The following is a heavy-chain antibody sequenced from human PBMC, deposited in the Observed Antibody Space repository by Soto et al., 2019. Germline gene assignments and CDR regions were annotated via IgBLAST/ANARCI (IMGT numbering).Heavy chain of an antibody. V-gene: IGHV1-18*01. D-gene: IGHD3-16*01. CDR2: ISAYNGNT. CDR3: AMVDNYVTPTPQDV. CDR1: GYTFTNYG. Sequence: GASVKVSCKASGYTFTNYGISWVRQAPGQGLEWMGWISAYNGNTKYAHKVQGRLTMTTDTSTSTAYMDLGSLTSDDTAVYYCAMVDNYVTPTPQDVWGQGTTVTVSS. J-gene: IGHJ6*02.